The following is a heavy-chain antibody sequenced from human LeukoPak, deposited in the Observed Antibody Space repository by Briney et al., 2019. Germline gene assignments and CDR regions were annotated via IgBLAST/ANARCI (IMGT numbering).Heavy chain of an antibody. J-gene: IGHJ4*02. D-gene: IGHD5-18*01. CDR1: GFTFSSYG. CDR3: AKDSSGYRGVGY. CDR2: ISYDGSNK. Sequence: GGSLRLSCAASGFTFSSYGMHWVRQAPGKGLEWVAVISYDGSNKYYADSVKGRFTISRDNSKNTLYLQMNSLRAEDTAVYYCAKDSSGYRGVGYWGQGTLVTVSS. V-gene: IGHV3-30*18.